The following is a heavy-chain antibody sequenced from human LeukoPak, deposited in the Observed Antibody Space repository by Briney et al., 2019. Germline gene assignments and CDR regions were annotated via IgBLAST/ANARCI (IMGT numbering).Heavy chain of an antibody. V-gene: IGHV1-46*01. J-gene: IGHJ3*02. CDR3: ARVRSIAAANDAFDI. CDR1: GSTFTSYY. D-gene: IGHD6-13*01. CDR2: INPSGVST. Sequence: AAVKVSCKASGSTFTSYYMQWVRQAPGQGLEWMGIINPSGVSTSYAQKFQGRVTMTRGTSTSTVYMELSSLRSEDTAVYYCARVRSIAAANDAFDIWGQGTMVTVSS.